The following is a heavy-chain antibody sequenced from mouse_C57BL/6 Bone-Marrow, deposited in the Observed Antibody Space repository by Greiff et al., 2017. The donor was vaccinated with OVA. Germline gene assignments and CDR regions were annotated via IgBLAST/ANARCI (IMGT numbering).Heavy chain of an antibody. CDR1: GYTFTSYG. V-gene: IGHV1-81*01. D-gene: IGHD2-12*01. CDR3: ARLRQGAWFAY. CDR2: IYPRSGNT. J-gene: IGHJ3*01. Sequence: VQLQQSGAELARPGASVKLSCKASGYTFTSYGISWVKQRTGQGLEWIGEIYPRSGNTYYNEKFKGKATLTAAKSSSTAYMELRSLTSEDSAVYFCARLRQGAWFAYWGQGTLVTVSA.